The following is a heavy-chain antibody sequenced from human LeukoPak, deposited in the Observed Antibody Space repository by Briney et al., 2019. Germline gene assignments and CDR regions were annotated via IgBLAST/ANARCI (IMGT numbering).Heavy chain of an antibody. D-gene: IGHD3-3*01. Sequence: GGSLRLSCAASGFTFSSYAMSWVRQAPGKGLEWVSAISGSGGSTYYADSVKGRFTIPRDNSKNTLYLQMNSLRAEDTAVYYCARAIHYDFWSGYYDFDYWGQGTLVTVSS. V-gene: IGHV3-23*01. CDR2: ISGSGGST. J-gene: IGHJ4*02. CDR3: ARAIHYDFWSGYYDFDY. CDR1: GFTFSSYA.